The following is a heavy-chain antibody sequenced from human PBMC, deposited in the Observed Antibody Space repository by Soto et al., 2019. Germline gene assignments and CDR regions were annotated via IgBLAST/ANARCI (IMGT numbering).Heavy chain of an antibody. CDR1: GFTFSNYG. J-gene: IGHJ3*02. V-gene: IGHV3-30*18. CDR3: AKDSTDAILPRDNNNAFDM. Sequence: QVQLVESGGGVVQPGRSLRLSCAASGFTFSNYGMHWVRQAPGKGPEWVAVISFDGSKQFYADAVKGRFTISRDNAKNTLYVLMNSLRPEDTAIYYCAKDSTDAILPRDNNNAFDMWGRGTMVTVSS. D-gene: IGHD2-2*02. CDR2: ISFDGSKQ.